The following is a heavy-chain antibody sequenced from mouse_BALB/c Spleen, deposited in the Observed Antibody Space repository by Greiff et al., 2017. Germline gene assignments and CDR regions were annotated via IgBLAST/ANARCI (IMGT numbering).Heavy chain of an antibody. CDR2: INPYNDGT. J-gene: IGHJ4*01. Sequence: EVQLQESGPELVKPGASVKMSCKASGYTFTSYVMHWVKQKPGQGLEWIGYINPYNDGTKYNEKFKGKATLTSDKSSSTAYMELSSLTSEDSAVYYCARGTVYPSYAMDYWGQGTSVTVSS. CDR3: ARGTVYPSYAMDY. V-gene: IGHV1-14*01. D-gene: IGHD1-1*01. CDR1: GYTFTSYV.